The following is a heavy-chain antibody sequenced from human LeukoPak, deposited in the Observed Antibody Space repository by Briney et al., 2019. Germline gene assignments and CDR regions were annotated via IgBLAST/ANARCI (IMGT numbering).Heavy chain of an antibody. V-gene: IGHV1-8*01. CDR3: ARGAVPAAIYNWFDP. CDR2: MNPNSGNT. D-gene: IGHD2-2*01. J-gene: IGHJ5*02. CDR1: GYTFTSYD. Sequence: ASVKVSCKASGYTFTSYDINWVRQATGQGLEWMGWMNPNSGNTGYAQKFQGRVTMTRNTSISTAYMELSSLRSEDTAVYYCARGAVPAAIYNWFDPWGQGTLVTVSS.